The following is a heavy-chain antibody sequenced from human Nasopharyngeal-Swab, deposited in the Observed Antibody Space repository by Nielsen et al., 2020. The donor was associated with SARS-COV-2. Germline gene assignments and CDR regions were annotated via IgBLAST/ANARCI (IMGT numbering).Heavy chain of an antibody. CDR2: IKHDGSEK. D-gene: IGHD6-13*01. J-gene: IGHJ4*02. CDR1: GITFSSYL. Sequence: GESLKISCEASGITFSSYLMSWVRQAPGKGLEWVANIKHDGSEKNYVDSVKGRFTISRDNAKNFLFLQMNNLRAEDTAVYYCTRDPYSTPPDYWGQGTLVTVSS. V-gene: IGHV3-7*01. CDR3: TRDPYSTPPDY.